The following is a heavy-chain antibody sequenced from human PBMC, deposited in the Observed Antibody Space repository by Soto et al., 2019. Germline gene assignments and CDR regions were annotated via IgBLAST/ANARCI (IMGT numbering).Heavy chain of an antibody. CDR3: ARVSQGSGSSGWFDP. CDR1: GFTFSSYS. Sequence: EVQLVESGGGLVKPGGSLRLSCAASGFTFSSYSMNWVRQAPGKGLEWVSSISSSSSYIYYADSVKGRFTISRDNAKNSLYLQMHSLRAEDTAVYYCARVSQGSGSSGWFDPWGQGTLVTVSS. V-gene: IGHV3-21*01. J-gene: IGHJ5*02. D-gene: IGHD3-10*01. CDR2: ISSSSSYI.